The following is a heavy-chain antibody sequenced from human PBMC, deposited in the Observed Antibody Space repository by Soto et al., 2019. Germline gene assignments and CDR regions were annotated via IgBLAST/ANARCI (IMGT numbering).Heavy chain of an antibody. D-gene: IGHD6-19*01. Sequence: GESLKISCQGSGYNFGAYWLGWVRQMPGKGLEWLGIIYPGDSETRYSPSFQGQVTISADRSISTAYLQWSSLKASDTAIYYCATQHPLDSSGWYNWGQGTLVTVSS. CDR2: IYPGDSET. J-gene: IGHJ4*02. CDR1: GYNFGAYW. CDR3: ATQHPLDSSGWYN. V-gene: IGHV5-51*01.